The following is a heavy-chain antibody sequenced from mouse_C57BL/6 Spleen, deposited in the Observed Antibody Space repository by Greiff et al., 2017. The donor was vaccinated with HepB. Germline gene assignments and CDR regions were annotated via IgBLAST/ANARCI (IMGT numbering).Heavy chain of an antibody. CDR2: INPGSGGT. CDR1: GYAFTNYL. J-gene: IGHJ3*01. V-gene: IGHV1-54*01. Sequence: VQLQQSGAELVRPGTSVKVSCKASGYAFTNYLIEWVKQRPGQGLEWIGVINPGSGGTNYNEKFKGKATLTADKSSSTAYMQLSSLTAEDSAVYFCASYDYDEGFAYWGQGTLVTVSA. CDR3: ASYDYDEGFAY. D-gene: IGHD2-4*01.